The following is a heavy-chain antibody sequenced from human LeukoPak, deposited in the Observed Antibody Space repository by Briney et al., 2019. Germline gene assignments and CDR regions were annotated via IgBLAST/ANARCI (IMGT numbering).Heavy chain of an antibody. V-gene: IGHV3-9*01. Sequence: PGRSLRLSCAASGFTFNDHAMYWVRQAPGKGLEWVSGINWNSDNIGYADSVKGRFTISRDNAKNSLYLQMNSLRAEDTALYYCAKDIVVVPAAGPYYYYGMDVWGEGATVTVSS. CDR1: GFTFNDHA. D-gene: IGHD2-2*01. CDR3: AKDIVVVPAAGPYYYYGMDV. J-gene: IGHJ6*04. CDR2: INWNSDNI.